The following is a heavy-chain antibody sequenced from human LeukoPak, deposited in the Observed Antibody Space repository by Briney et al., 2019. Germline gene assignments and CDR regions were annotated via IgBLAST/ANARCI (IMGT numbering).Heavy chain of an antibody. CDR2: IYYSGST. J-gene: IGHJ4*02. V-gene: IGHV4-59*01. Sequence: PSETLSLTCTVSGGSISSYYWSWIRQPPGKGLAWIGYIYYSGSTNYNPSLKSRVTMSVDTSKNQFSLKLSSVTAADTAVYYCDREVSGNVRGVDCWGQGTLVTVSS. CDR1: GGSISSYY. D-gene: IGHD3-3*01. CDR3: DREVSGNVRGVDC.